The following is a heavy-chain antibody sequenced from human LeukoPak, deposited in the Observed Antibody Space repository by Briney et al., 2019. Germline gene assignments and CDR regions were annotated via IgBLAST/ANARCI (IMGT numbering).Heavy chain of an antibody. CDR3: AKALLKGYGGNSGFFDY. CDR1: GFTFSSYA. J-gene: IGHJ4*02. D-gene: IGHD4-23*01. CDR2: ISGSGGST. Sequence: GGSLRLSCAASGFTFSSYAMSWVRQAPGKGLEWVSAISGSGGSTYYADSVKGRFTISRDNSKNTLYLQMNSLRAEDTAVYNCAKALLKGYGGNSGFFDYWGQGTLVTVSS. V-gene: IGHV3-23*01.